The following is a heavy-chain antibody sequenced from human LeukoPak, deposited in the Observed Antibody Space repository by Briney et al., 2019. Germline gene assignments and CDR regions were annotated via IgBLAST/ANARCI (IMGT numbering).Heavy chain of an antibody. Sequence: GGTLRLSCAASGFTFSSYGMSWVRQAPGKGLEWVSAISGSGGSTYYADSVKGRFTISRDNSKNTLYLQMNSLRAEDTAVYYCAKAPPRGWLGRGWDYWGQGTLVTVSS. CDR2: ISGSGGST. V-gene: IGHV3-23*01. J-gene: IGHJ4*02. D-gene: IGHD6-19*01. CDR3: AKAPPRGWLGRGWDY. CDR1: GFTFSSYG.